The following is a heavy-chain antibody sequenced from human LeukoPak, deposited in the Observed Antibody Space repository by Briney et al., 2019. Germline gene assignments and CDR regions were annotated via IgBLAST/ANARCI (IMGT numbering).Heavy chain of an antibody. Sequence: GGSLRLSCAASGFTFSSYEMNWVRQAPGKGLEWVSYISSSGSTIYYADSVKGRFTISRDNAKNSLYLQMNSLRAEDTAVYYRARNRWFGGYHDFDYWGQGTLVTVSS. J-gene: IGHJ4*02. D-gene: IGHD3-10*01. CDR3: ARNRWFGGYHDFDY. CDR1: GFTFSSYE. CDR2: ISSSGSTI. V-gene: IGHV3-48*03.